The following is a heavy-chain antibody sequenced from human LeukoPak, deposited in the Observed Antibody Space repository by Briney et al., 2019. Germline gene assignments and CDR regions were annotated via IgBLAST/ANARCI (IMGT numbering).Heavy chain of an antibody. D-gene: IGHD1-26*01. J-gene: IGHJ4*02. Sequence: HPGGSLRLSCAASGFTFSSYWMSWVRQAPGKGLEWVVNIKQDGSEKYYVDSVKGRFTISRDNAGNSLYLQMNTLRAEDTAVYFCARDRWDLEYWGQGTLVTVSS. V-gene: IGHV3-7*01. CDR3: ARDRWDLEY. CDR2: IKQDGSEK. CDR1: GFTFSSYW.